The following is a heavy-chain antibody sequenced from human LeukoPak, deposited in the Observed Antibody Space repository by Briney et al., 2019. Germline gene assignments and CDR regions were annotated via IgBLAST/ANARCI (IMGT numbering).Heavy chain of an antibody. D-gene: IGHD3-3*01. Sequence: GGSLRLSCAASGFTFSTYGMHWVRQAPGKGLEWVAVISYDGSNKYCADSVKGRFTISRDNSKNTLYLQMNSLRAEDTAVYYCARGRVVTSVYFDYWGQGILVTVSS. J-gene: IGHJ4*02. CDR3: ARGRVVTSVYFDY. CDR2: ISYDGSNK. CDR1: GFTFSTYG. V-gene: IGHV3-30*03.